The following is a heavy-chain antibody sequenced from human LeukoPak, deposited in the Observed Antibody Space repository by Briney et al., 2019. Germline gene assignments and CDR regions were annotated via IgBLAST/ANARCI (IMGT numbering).Heavy chain of an antibody. J-gene: IGHJ6*03. CDR2: IRSKAYGGTT. CDR3: TRDHVTIFGVVIGYMDV. D-gene: IGHD3-3*01. Sequence: PGGSLRLSCTASGFTFGDYAMSWVRQAPGKGLEWVGFIRSKAYGGTTEYAASVKGRFTISRDDSKSIAYLQMNSLKTEDTAVYYCTRDHVTIFGVVIGYMDVWGKGTTVTVSS. CDR1: GFTFGDYA. V-gene: IGHV3-49*04.